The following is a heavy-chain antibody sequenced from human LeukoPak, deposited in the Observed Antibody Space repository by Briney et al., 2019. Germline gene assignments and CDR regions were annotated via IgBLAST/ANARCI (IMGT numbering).Heavy chain of an antibody. J-gene: IGHJ4*02. V-gene: IGHV3-23*01. CDR1: GFTFATYA. Sequence: SGGSLRLSCAASGFTFATYAMGWVRQPPGKGLEWVSTISDSGGRTHYADSVQGRFTISRDNSKNTLYLQINNLGAEDTAIYYCDASDFWGQGTLVTVSS. CDR3: DASDF. CDR2: ISDSGGRT.